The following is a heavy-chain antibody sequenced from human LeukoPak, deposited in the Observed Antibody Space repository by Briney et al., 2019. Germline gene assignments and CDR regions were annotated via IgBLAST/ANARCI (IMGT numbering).Heavy chain of an antibody. CDR2: INHSGST. Sequence: SETLCLSCAVYGGSFSGYYWSWIRQPPGKGLEWIGEINHSGSTNYNPSLKSRVTISVDTSKNQFSLKLSSVTAADTAVYYCARGGITIFGVVIMRSTGFDPWGQGSLVTVSS. J-gene: IGHJ5*02. V-gene: IGHV4-34*01. CDR1: GGSFSGYY. CDR3: ARGGITIFGVVIMRSTGFDP. D-gene: IGHD3-3*01.